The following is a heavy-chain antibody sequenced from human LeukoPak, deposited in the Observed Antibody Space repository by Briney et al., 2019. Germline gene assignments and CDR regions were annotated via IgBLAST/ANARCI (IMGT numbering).Heavy chain of an antibody. CDR2: ISSSSSYI. CDR1: GFTFSSYS. Sequence: GGSLRLSCAASGFTFSSYSMNWVRQAPGKGLEWVSSISSSSSYIYYADSVKGRFTISRDNAKNSLYPQMNSLRAEDTAVYYCAREAWEPYFDYWGQGTLVTVSS. CDR3: AREAWEPYFDY. V-gene: IGHV3-21*01. J-gene: IGHJ4*02. D-gene: IGHD1-26*01.